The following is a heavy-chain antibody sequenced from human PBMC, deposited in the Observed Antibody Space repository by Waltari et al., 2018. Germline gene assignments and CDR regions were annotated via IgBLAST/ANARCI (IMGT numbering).Heavy chain of an antibody. CDR1: GHSVSSGYY. CDR2: IRHEEGA. J-gene: IGHJ4*02. V-gene: IGHV4-38-2*01. CDR3: ARGTATGTTDLAH. Sequence: QVQLQESGPGLVKPSETLSLTCAVSGHSVSSGYYWGWIRQPPGKGLEWIGSIRHEEGAYSKPSLRSRVTISVDTSKNQFSLNLRSVTAADTAVYYCARGTATGTTDLAHWGQGALVTVSS. D-gene: IGHD1-1*01.